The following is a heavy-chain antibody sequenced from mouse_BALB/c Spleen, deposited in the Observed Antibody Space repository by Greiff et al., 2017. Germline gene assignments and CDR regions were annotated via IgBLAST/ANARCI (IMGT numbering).Heavy chain of an antibody. CDR3: ARRTTAKDYAMDY. Sequence: EVKLMESGGGLVKPGGSLKLSCAASGFAFSSYDMSWVRQTPEKRLEWVAYISSGCGSTYYPDTVKGRFTICRDNAKNTLYLQMSSLKSEDTAMYYCARRTTAKDYAMDYWGQGTSVTVSS. D-gene: IGHD1-2*01. CDR1: GFAFSSYD. V-gene: IGHV5-12-1*01. J-gene: IGHJ4*01. CDR2: ISSGCGST.